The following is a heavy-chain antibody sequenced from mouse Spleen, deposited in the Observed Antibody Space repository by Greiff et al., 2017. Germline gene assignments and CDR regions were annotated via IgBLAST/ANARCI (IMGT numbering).Heavy chain of an antibody. V-gene: IGHV1-62-2*01. Sequence: VQRVESGAELVKPGASVKLSRKASGYTFTEYTIHWVKQRSGQGPEWIGWFYPGSGSIKYNEKFKDKATLTADKSSSTVYMELSRLTSEDSAVYFCARHASYGYDEGDFDYWGQGTTLTVSS. D-gene: IGHD2-2*01. J-gene: IGHJ2*01. CDR2: FYPGSGSI. CDR1: GYTFTEYT. CDR3: ARHASYGYDEGDFDY.